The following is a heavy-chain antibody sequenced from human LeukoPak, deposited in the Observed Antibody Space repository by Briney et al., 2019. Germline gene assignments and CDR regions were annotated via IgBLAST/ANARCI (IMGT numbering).Heavy chain of an antibody. Sequence: GGSLRLSCAASGFTLSSYAMHWVRQAPGKGLEWVAVISYDGSNKYYADSVKGRFTISRDNSKNTLYLQMNSLRAEDTAVYYCARDLTLYSYGSSVDYWGQGTLVTVSS. D-gene: IGHD5-18*01. CDR1: GFTLSSYA. CDR2: ISYDGSNK. V-gene: IGHV3-30-3*01. CDR3: ARDLTLYSYGSSVDY. J-gene: IGHJ4*02.